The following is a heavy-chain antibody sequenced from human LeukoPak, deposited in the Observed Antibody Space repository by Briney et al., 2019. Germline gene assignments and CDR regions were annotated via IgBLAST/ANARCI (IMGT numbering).Heavy chain of an antibody. CDR2: INPNSGGT. CDR1: GYTFTGYY. Sequence: ASVKVSCKASGYTFTGYYMHWVRQAPGQGLEWMGWINPNSGGTNHAQKFQGRVTMTRDTSISTAYMELSRLRSDDTAVYYCARGLGNYGELYWGQGTLVTVSS. D-gene: IGHD4-17*01. V-gene: IGHV1-2*02. CDR3: ARGLGNYGELY. J-gene: IGHJ4*02.